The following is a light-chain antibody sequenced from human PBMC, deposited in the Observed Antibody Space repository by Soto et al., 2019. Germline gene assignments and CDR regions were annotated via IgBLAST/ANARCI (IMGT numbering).Light chain of an antibody. V-gene: IGKV3-20*01. CDR2: GAS. J-gene: IGKJ1*01. CDR1: QSVSDT. Sequence: EIVMTQSPATLSVSPGERATLSCRASQSVSDTLAWYQQKXGQAPRLLIYGASNRATGSPDRFSGSGSGTEFTLTISRLEPEDFAVYYCQQYGSSGTFGKGAKVDIK. CDR3: QQYGSSGT.